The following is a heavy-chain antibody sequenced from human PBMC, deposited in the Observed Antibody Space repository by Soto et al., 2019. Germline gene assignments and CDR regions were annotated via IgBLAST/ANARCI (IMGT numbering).Heavy chain of an antibody. CDR1: GFTFSDYW. CDR2: IHSDGSSI. D-gene: IGHD2-15*01. V-gene: IGHV3-74*01. J-gene: IGHJ4*02. Sequence: PGGSLRLSCGASGFTFSDYWMHWVRQAPGKGLVWVSRIHSDGSSISYADSVKGGFTSSRDNAKNTLYLQMSSLRAEDTAVYYCASLDSGGFLNKFDFWGQGTLVTVSS. CDR3: ASLDSGGFLNKFDF.